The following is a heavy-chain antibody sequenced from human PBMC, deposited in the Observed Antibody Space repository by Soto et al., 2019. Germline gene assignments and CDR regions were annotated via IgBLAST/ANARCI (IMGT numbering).Heavy chain of an antibody. D-gene: IGHD1-26*01. Sequence: QVQLVESGGGVVQPGRSLRLSCAASGFTFSSYAMHWVRQAPGKGLEWVAVISYDGSNKYYADSVKGRFTISRDNSKNXLYLQMNSLRAEETAVYYCARDRGSGSYSSWYFDLWGRGTLVTVSS. CDR3: ARDRGSGSYSSWYFDL. V-gene: IGHV3-30-3*01. CDR1: GFTFSSYA. CDR2: ISYDGSNK. J-gene: IGHJ2*01.